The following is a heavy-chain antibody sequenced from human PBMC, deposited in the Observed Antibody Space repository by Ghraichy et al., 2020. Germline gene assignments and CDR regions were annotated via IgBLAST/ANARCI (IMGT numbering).Heavy chain of an antibody. J-gene: IGHJ4*02. CDR2: FYYSGST. D-gene: IGHD5-18*01. Sequence: SQTLSLTCTVSGGSINNSSYSWDWIRQPPGKGLEWVGSFYYSGSTYYNPALKSRVTISVDTSKNQFSLKLSSVTAADTAVYYCARHGTPMVPSSQKFDYWGQGTLVTVSS. CDR3: ARHGTPMVPSSQKFDY. V-gene: IGHV4-39*01. CDR1: GGSINNSSYS.